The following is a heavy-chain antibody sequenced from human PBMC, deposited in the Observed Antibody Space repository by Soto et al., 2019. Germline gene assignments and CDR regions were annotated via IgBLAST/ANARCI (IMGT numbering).Heavy chain of an antibody. Sequence: PGGSLRLSCAASGFTFSSYGMHWVRQAPGKGLEWVAVISYDGSNKYYADSVKGRFTISRDNSKNTLYLQMNSLRAEGTAVYYCAKEGARYYYYYGMDVWGQGTTVTVSS. J-gene: IGHJ6*02. CDR2: ISYDGSNK. V-gene: IGHV3-30*18. CDR3: AKEGARYYYYYGMDV. CDR1: GFTFSSYG.